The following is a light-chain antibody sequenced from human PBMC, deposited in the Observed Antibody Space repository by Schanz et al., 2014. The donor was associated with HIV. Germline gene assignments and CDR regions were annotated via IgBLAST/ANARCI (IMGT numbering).Light chain of an antibody. J-gene: IGKJ5*01. V-gene: IGKV3D-20*02. CDR3: QQRSNWPPIT. CDR1: QSVSSN. Sequence: EIVLTQSPGTLSLSPGERATLSCRASQSVSSNLAWYQQKPGQAPRLLISGASSRATGIPDRFSGGGSGTDFTLTISGLEPEDFAVYYCQQRSNWPPITFGQGTRLEIK. CDR2: GAS.